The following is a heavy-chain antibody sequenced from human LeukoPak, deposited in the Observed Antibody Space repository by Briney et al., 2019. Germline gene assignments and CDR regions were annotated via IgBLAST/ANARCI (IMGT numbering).Heavy chain of an antibody. CDR2: IYHSGST. Sequence: SETLSLTCAVSGGSISSGGYSWSWIRQPPGKGLEWIEYIYHSGSTYYNPSLKSRVTISVDRSKNQFSLKLSSVTAADTAVYYCARGEVVVAIDAFDIWGQGTMVTVSS. J-gene: IGHJ3*02. CDR3: ARGEVVVAIDAFDI. CDR1: GGSISSGGYS. V-gene: IGHV4-30-2*01. D-gene: IGHD2-21*01.